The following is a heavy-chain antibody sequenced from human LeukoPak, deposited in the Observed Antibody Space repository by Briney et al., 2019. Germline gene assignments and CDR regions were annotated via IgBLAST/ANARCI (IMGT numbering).Heavy chain of an antibody. CDR1: GDFSDIDS. CDR3: AKGLGINTGWFGFDS. J-gene: IGHJ5*01. V-gene: IGHV4-4*07. D-gene: IGHD3-16*01. CDR2: IYTGGST. Sequence: PSETLSLTCSVSGDFSDIDSLSWIRQPAGKGLEWIGRIYTGGSTNYNPSLKTRVSMSLDKSKKEVSLNLTSVTAADTAVYYCAKGLGINTGWFGFDSWGQGTLVTVSS.